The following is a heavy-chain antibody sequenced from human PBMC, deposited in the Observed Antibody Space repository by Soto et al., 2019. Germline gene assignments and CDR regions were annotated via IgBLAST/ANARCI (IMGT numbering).Heavy chain of an antibody. D-gene: IGHD2-15*01. CDR2: IHNSGVAT. J-gene: IGHJ4*02. Sequence: EVQLLESGGGLVQPGGSLRLSCAASGFTFSNYPMSWVRQAPGKGLEWVSIIHNSGVATYYADSVKGRFTISRDNSQTTLYLQLDSLRAEDTAVYYCAKDPNPQSCSGACWHFAWGQGTLVTVSS. CDR1: GFTFSNYP. CDR3: AKDPNPQSCSGACWHFA. V-gene: IGHV3-23*01.